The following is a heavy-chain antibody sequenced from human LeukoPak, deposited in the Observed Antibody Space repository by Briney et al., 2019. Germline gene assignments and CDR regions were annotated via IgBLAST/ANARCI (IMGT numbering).Heavy chain of an antibody. V-gene: IGHV3-48*03. J-gene: IGHJ6*03. D-gene: IGHD4-11*01. Sequence: GGSLRLSCAASGFTFSIYEMNWVRQAPGKGLEWVSYISSSGSTIYYADSVKGRFTISRDNAKNSLYLQMNSLRAEDTAVYYCARGATTVTTYYYYYMDVWGKGTTVTVSS. CDR2: ISSSGSTI. CDR1: GFTFSIYE. CDR3: ARGATTVTTYYYYYMDV.